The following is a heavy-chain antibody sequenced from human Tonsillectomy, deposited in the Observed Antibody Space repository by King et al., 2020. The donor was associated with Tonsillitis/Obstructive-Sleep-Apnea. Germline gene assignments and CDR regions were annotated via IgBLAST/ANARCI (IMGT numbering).Heavy chain of an antibody. CDR3: ARDEDWFDP. CDR2: IYYSGST. V-gene: IGHV4-59*01. D-gene: IGHD2-15*01. Sequence: QLQESGPGLVKPSETLSLTCTVSGGSISSYYWSWIRQPPGKGLEWIGYIYYSGSTNYNPSLKSRVTISVDTSKNQFSLKLSSVTAADTAVYYCARDEDWFDPWGQGTLVTVSS. J-gene: IGHJ5*02. CDR1: GGSISSYY.